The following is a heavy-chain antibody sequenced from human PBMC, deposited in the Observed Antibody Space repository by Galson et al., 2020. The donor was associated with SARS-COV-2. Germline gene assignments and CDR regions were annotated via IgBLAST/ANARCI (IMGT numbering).Heavy chain of an antibody. J-gene: IGHJ4*02. Sequence: GESLKISCAASGFTFVRYAMSWVRQAPGKGLEWVSSVTAAGGGTYHADSVKGRFTISRDNSKNTLYLQMNSLRVEDTALYYCAKDQGNDYGDQLDYWGQGTLVSVSS. V-gene: IGHV3-23*01. CDR3: AKDQGNDYGDQLDY. CDR2: VTAAGGGT. D-gene: IGHD4-17*01. CDR1: GFTFVRYA.